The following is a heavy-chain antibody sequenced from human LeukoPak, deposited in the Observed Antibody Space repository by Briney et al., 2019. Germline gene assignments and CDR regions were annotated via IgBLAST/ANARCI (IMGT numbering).Heavy chain of an antibody. J-gene: IGHJ4*02. D-gene: IGHD5-18*01. Sequence: PGGSLRLSCAASGFTLSSYAMSWVRQAPGKGLEWVSAISGSGGSTYYADSVKGWFTISRDNSKNTLYLQMNSLRAEDTAVYYCAKGAGYSYGYPTWDYFDYWGQGTLVTVSS. CDR2: ISGSGGST. V-gene: IGHV3-23*01. CDR1: GFTLSSYA. CDR3: AKGAGYSYGYPTWDYFDY.